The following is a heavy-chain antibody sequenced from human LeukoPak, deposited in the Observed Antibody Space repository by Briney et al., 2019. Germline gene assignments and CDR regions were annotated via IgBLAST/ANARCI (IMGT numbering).Heavy chain of an antibody. CDR1: GGSISSSSYY. V-gene: IGHV4-39*01. D-gene: IGHD1-26*01. CDR2: IYYSGST. J-gene: IGHJ4*02. CDR3: ARQSSYSGSYYDY. Sequence: TSETLSLTCTVSGGSISSSSYYWGWIRQPPGKGLEWIGSIYYSGSTYYNPSLKSRVTISVDTSKNQFPLKLSSVTAADTAVYYCARQSSYSGSYYDYWGQGTLVTVSS.